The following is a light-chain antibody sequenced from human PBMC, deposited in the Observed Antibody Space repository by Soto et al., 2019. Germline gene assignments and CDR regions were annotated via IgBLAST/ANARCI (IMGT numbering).Light chain of an antibody. V-gene: IGKV1-5*01. J-gene: IGKJ1*01. CDR3: QQYNSYSWT. CDR1: QSISSW. CDR2: DAS. Sequence: DIQMTQSPSTLSASVGDRVTITCRASQSISSWLAWYQQKPGKAPKLLIYDASSLESGVPSKFSGSGSGTEFTLTISSLQTDDFTTYSCQQYNSYSWTFGQGTKVEIK.